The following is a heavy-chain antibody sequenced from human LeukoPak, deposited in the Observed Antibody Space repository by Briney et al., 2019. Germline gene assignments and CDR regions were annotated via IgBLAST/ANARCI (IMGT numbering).Heavy chain of an antibody. Sequence: GGSLRLSCAASGFSVSSDHMNWVRQAPGKGLEWVSVIYSGGSTYYADSVKGRFTVSRHDSQSTLYLQMNSLRADDTAVYYCVYFDAIMATGDYWGQGTLVTVSS. CDR1: GFSVSSDH. V-gene: IGHV3-53*04. J-gene: IGHJ4*02. CDR2: IYSGGST. CDR3: VYFDAIMATGDY. D-gene: IGHD3-22*01.